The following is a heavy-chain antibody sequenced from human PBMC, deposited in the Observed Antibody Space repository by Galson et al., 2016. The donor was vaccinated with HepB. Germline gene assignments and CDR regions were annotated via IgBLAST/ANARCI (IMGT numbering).Heavy chain of an antibody. CDR3: VREHLWAFDS. D-gene: IGHD3-3*02. CDR1: GFTFSNYN. CDR2: ITVTSAIT. V-gene: IGHV3-48*01. J-gene: IGHJ3*02. Sequence: SLRLSCAVSGFTFSNYNFNWVRQAPGKGLEWVSYITVTSAITDYADSVKGRFTISRDNAKNSLYLQMKSLRGEDTALYYCVREHLWAFDSWGQGAMVTVAS.